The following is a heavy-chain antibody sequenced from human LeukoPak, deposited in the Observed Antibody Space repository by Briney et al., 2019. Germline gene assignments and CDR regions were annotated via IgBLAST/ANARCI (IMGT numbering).Heavy chain of an antibody. CDR1: GFTFSSYA. V-gene: IGHV3-30-3*01. Sequence: GGSLRLSCAASGFTFSSYAMQWVRQAPGKGVEGVAVISYDGSNKYYADSVKGRFTISRDNSNTTLYLQMTSLRAEDTAVYYCARGELFDYGGQGPLVTVS. CDR3: ARGELFDY. CDR2: ISYDGSNK. D-gene: IGHD1-26*01. J-gene: IGHJ4*02.